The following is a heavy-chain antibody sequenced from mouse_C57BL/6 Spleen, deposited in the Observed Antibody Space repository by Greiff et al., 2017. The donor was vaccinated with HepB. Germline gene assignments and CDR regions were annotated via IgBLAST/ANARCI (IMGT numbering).Heavy chain of an antibody. Sequence: EVQVVESGGGLVQPGGSLSLSCAASGFTFTDYYMSWVRQPPGKALEWLGFIRNKANGYTTEYSASVKGRFTISRDNSQSILYLQMNALRAEDSASYYCARYSGGYAMDYWGQGTSFTVSS. CDR3: ARYSGGYAMDY. J-gene: IGHJ4*01. CDR2: IRNKANGYTT. V-gene: IGHV7-3*01. CDR1: GFTFTDYY.